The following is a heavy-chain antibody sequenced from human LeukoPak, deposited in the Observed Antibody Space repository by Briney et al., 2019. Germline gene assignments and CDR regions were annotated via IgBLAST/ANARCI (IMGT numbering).Heavy chain of an antibody. D-gene: IGHD1-26*01. J-gene: IGHJ4*02. CDR3: ARGSIVGAPG. CDR1: GFTVSSHY. CDR2: IYRGGTT. V-gene: IGHV3-53*01. Sequence: GGSLRLSCVASGFTVSSHYMSWVRQAPGKGLEWVSVIYRGGTTFYADSVRGRFIISRDNSKNTLYLQMNRLRAEDTAVYYCARGSIVGAPGGGQGTLVTVSS.